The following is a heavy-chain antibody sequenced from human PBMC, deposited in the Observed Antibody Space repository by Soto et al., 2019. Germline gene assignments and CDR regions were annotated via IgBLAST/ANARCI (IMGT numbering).Heavy chain of an antibody. CDR1: GGTFSSYA. D-gene: IGHD3-22*01. CDR3: ARVGGFRYDSSGYSAL. J-gene: IGHJ6*02. V-gene: IGHV1-69*13. Sequence: GASVKVSCKASGGTFSSYAISWVRQAPGQGLEWMGGIIPIFGTANYAQKFQGRVTITADESTSTAYMELSSLRSEDTAVYYCARVGGFRYDSSGYSALWGQGTTVTVSS. CDR2: IIPIFGTA.